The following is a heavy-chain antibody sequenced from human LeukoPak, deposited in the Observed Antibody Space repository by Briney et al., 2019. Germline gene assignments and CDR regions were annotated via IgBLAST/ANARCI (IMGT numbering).Heavy chain of an antibody. CDR3: ARYDNGKDYFDY. Sequence: GGSLRLSCAASGFSVTRNYVSWVRQAPGKGLEWVSLMYSGGGASYADSVKGRFTISRDTSKNTLYLQMSSLRAEDTALYYCARYDNGKDYFDYWGQGTLVTVSS. CDR2: MYSGGGA. J-gene: IGHJ4*02. CDR1: GFSVTRNY. V-gene: IGHV3-53*01. D-gene: IGHD1-1*01.